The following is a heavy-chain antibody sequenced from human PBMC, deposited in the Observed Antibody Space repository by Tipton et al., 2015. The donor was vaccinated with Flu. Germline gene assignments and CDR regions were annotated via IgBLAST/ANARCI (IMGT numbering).Heavy chain of an antibody. J-gene: IGHJ4*02. Sequence: TLSLTCSVSGDSIGSRYYWGWIRQPPGKGLQWIGSIHRTGGTHYNPSLSSRVTIAADTSKNQLSLRLSSVTAADTAVYYCARHTGDSVRGIIDYWGQGTLVTVSS. V-gene: IGHV4-38-2*01. CDR3: ARHTGDSVRGIIDY. CDR1: GDSIGSRYY. CDR2: IHRTGGT. D-gene: IGHD3-10*02.